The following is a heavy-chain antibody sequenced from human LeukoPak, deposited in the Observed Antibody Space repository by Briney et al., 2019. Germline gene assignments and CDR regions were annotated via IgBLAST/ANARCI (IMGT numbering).Heavy chain of an antibody. CDR2: VHYSGTT. Sequence: SETLSLTCTVSGGTISAYYWSWIRQPPGQGLEWIGNVHYSGTTNYSPSLKSRVTISVDSSKKQFSLKLTSVTAADTAVYYCARGGRSGSYTYYFDYWGLGSRVTVSS. V-gene: IGHV4-59*01. CDR3: ARGGRSGSYTYYFDY. J-gene: IGHJ4*02. D-gene: IGHD1-26*01. CDR1: GGTISAYY.